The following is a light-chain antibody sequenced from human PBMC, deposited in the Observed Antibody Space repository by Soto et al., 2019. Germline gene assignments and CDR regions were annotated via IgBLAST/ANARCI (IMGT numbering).Light chain of an antibody. CDR1: LSVTSSY. CDR2: GAS. V-gene: IGKV3-20*01. J-gene: IGKJ1*01. Sequence: EIVLTQSPGTLSLSPGERATLSCRASLSVTSSYLVWYQQKPGQAPRLLIYGASSRATGIPDRFSGSGSGTDFTLTISRLEPEDFAVYYCQQYDSSSWTFGQGTKVEIK. CDR3: QQYDSSSWT.